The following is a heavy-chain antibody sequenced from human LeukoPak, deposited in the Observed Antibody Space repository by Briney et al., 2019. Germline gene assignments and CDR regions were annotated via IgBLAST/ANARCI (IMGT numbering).Heavy chain of an antibody. Sequence: GGSLRLSCAASGFTFSSYSMNLVRQAPRKGLEWVSYISSSSSTIYYADSVKGRFTISRDNAKNSLYLQMNSLRAEDTAVYYCARARGWLRTTSPYYFDYWGQGTLVTVSS. CDR1: GFTFSSYS. CDR2: ISSSSSTI. J-gene: IGHJ4*02. D-gene: IGHD5-12*01. CDR3: ARARGWLRTTSPYYFDY. V-gene: IGHV3-48*01.